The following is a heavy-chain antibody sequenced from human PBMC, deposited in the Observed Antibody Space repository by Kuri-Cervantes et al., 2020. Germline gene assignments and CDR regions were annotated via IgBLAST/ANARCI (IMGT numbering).Heavy chain of an antibody. CDR2: IYHSGST. V-gene: IGHV4-31*03. CDR1: GGSISSGGYY. CDR3: ARDPGGGSWFDP. J-gene: IGHJ5*02. D-gene: IGHD1-26*01. Sequence: LRLSCTVSGGSISSGGYYWSWIRQHPGKGLEWIGYIYHSGSTNYNPSLKSRVTISVHTSKNQFSLKLSSVTAADTAVYYCARDPGGGSWFDPWGQGTLVTVSS.